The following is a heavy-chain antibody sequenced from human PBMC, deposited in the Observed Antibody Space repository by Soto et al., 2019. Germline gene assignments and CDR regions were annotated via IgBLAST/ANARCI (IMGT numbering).Heavy chain of an antibody. CDR2: IHYSGNT. CDR1: GGSISSGDYY. Sequence: QVQLQESGPGLVKPSQTLSLTCTVSGGSISSGDYYWSWIRQHPGKGLEWIGYIHYSGNTYYNPSLKSQITLSADTSKNHFPLKLSSVTAADTAVYYCAISYGSGSDVPDLDYWGQGTLDTVSS. D-gene: IGHD3-10*01. CDR3: AISYGSGSDVPDLDY. V-gene: IGHV4-31*01. J-gene: IGHJ4*02.